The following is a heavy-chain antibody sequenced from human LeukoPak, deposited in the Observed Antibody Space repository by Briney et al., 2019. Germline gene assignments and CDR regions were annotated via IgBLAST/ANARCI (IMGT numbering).Heavy chain of an antibody. Sequence: GGSLRLSCAASGFTFSSYAMYGVRQAPGKGLEYVSSISSNGGSTYYANSVKGRFTISRDNSKNTLSLQMGSLRPADMAVYYCARVRGSYFFDFWGQGTLVTVSS. CDR3: ARVRGSYFFDF. CDR2: ISSNGGST. CDR1: GFTFSSYA. V-gene: IGHV3-64*01. J-gene: IGHJ4*02. D-gene: IGHD1-26*01.